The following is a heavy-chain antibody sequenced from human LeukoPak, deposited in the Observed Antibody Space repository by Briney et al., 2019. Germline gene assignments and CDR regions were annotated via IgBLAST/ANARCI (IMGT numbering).Heavy chain of an antibody. Sequence: GASVKVSCKASGYTFTSYYMHWVRQAPGQGLEWMGIINPSGGSTSYAQKFQGRVTMTRDTSTSTVYMELSSLRSEDTAVYYCAIFTIFGRQTPYYFDYWGQGTLVTVSS. J-gene: IGHJ4*02. CDR3: AIFTIFGRQTPYYFDY. CDR1: GYTFTSYY. D-gene: IGHD3-3*01. CDR2: INPSGGST. V-gene: IGHV1-46*01.